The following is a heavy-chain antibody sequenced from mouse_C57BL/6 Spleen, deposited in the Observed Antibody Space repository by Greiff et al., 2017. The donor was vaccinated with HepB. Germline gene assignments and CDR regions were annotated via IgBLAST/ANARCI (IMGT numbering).Heavy chain of an antibody. J-gene: IGHJ1*03. CDR2: IYPRSGNT. D-gene: IGHD1-1*01. V-gene: IGHV1-81*01. Sequence: LVESGAELARPGASVKLSCKASGYTFTSYGISWVKQRTGQGLEWIGEIYPRSGNTYYNEKFKGKATLTADKSSSTAYMELRSLTSEDSAVYFCARDGSSHGYFDVWGTGTTVTVSS. CDR1: GYTFTSYG. CDR3: ARDGSSHGYFDV.